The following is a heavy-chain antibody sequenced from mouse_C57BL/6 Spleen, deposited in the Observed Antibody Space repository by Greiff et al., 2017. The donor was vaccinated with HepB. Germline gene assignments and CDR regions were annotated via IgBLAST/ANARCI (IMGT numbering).Heavy chain of an antibody. CDR1: GFTFSDYY. V-gene: IGHV5-16*01. J-gene: IGHJ2*01. CDR3: ARVRIYDGYYFDY. D-gene: IGHD2-3*01. CDR2: INYDGSST. Sequence: EVQLVESEGGLVQPGSSMKLSCTASGFTFSDYYMAWVRQVPEKGLEWVANINYDGSSTYYLDSLKSRFIISRDNAKNILYLQMSSLKSEDTATYYCARVRIYDGYYFDYWGQGTTLTVSS.